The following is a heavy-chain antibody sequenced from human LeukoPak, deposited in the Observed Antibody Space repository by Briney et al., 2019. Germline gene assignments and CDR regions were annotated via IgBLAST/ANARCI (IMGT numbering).Heavy chain of an antibody. V-gene: IGHV4-39*07. J-gene: IGHJ4*02. Sequence: PSETLSLTCSVSGGSISSSSYFWGWIRQPPGKGLEWIGSIYYSGSTYYNPSLKSRVTISVDTSKNQFSLKLSSVTAADTAVYYCARRWGYSYARGNFDYWGQGTLVTVSS. CDR3: ARRWGYSYARGNFDY. CDR2: IYYSGST. D-gene: IGHD5-18*01. CDR1: GGSISSSSYF.